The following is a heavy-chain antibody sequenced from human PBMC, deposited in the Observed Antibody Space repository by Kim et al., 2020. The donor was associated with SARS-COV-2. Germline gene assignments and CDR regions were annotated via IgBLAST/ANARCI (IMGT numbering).Heavy chain of an antibody. CDR2: INHSGRT. V-gene: IGHV4-34*01. CDR1: GGSFSGYY. J-gene: IGHJ4*02. Sequence: SETLSLTCAVYGGSFSGYYWSWIRQPPGKGLEWIGEINHSGRTNHNPSLKSRVTISVDTSKNQFSLKVNFVTAADTAVYYCARGPIPIGHSDYWGQGIL. CDR3: ARGPIPIGHSDY. D-gene: IGHD2-15*01.